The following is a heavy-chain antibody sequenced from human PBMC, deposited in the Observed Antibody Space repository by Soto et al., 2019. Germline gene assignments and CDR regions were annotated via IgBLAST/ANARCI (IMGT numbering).Heavy chain of an antibody. CDR1: GFTFSSYN. Sequence: EVQVVESGGGLVKPVGSLRLSCAASGFTFSSYNMNWVRQAPGKGLEWVSSISSSSNYIYYADSVRGRFTISRDNAKNSLYLQLNSLRAEDTAVYYCTRSPPIGFAYWGQGTLVTVSS. D-gene: IGHD3-10*01. CDR3: TRSPPIGFAY. J-gene: IGHJ4*02. CDR2: ISSSSNYI. V-gene: IGHV3-21*01.